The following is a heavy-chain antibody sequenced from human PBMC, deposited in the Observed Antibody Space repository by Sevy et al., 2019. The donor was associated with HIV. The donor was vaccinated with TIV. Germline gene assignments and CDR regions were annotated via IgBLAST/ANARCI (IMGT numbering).Heavy chain of an antibody. CDR2: ISSASTYI. D-gene: IGHD5-12*01. V-gene: IGHV3-21*01. J-gene: IGHJ4*02. Sequence: GGSLRLSCAASGFTFSSYTMNWVRQAPGKGLEWVSSISSASTYIYYADSVKGRFTMSRDDAKNSQYLQMSSLRAEDTAVYYCARDFYGGYDRDYWGQGTLVTVSS. CDR3: ARDFYGGYDRDY. CDR1: GFTFSSYT.